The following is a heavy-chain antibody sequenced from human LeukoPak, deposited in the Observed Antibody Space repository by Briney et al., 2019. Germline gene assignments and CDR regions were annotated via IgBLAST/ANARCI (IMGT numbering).Heavy chain of an antibody. J-gene: IGHJ3*02. D-gene: IGHD2-2*01. CDR2: ISWNSGSI. CDR3: AKDMGDCSTTSCNDAFDI. V-gene: IGHV3-9*01. CDR1: GFTFDDYA. Sequence: PGRSLRLSCAASGFTFDDYAMHWVRQAPGKGLEWVSGISWNSGSIGYADSVKGRFTISRDNANNSLYLQMNSLRAEDTALYYCAKDMGDCSTTSCNDAFDIWGQGTMVTVSS.